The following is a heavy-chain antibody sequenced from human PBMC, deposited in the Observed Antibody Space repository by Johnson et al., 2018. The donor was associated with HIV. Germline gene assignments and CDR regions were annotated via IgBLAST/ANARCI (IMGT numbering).Heavy chain of an antibody. CDR3: AKDEEGYSSAWSAGTAFDI. Sequence: QVQLVESGGGVVQPGGSLRLSCAASGFTFSSYGMHWVRQAPGKGLEWVAFIRFDGSNKFYAYSVKGRFTLSRDNSKNTLYLQMNSLKADDTAIYYCAKDEEGYSSAWSAGTAFDIWGQGTMVTVSS. CDR1: GFTFSSYG. J-gene: IGHJ3*02. V-gene: IGHV3-30*02. CDR2: IRFDGSNK. D-gene: IGHD6-13*01.